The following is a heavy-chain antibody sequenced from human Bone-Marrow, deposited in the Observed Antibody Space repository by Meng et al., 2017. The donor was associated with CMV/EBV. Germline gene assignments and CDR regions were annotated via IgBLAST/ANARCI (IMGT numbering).Heavy chain of an antibody. CDR1: GASFDDYY. Sequence: SETLSLTCAVYGASFDDYYWSWIRQPPGKGLEWIGEINHGGNINYSPSLKSRVTMSVDTSKTQFSLKLSSVTAADTAVYYCVRSRLQAQGHGSTWYVDYWGQGARVTVSS. V-gene: IGHV4-34*01. CDR2: INHGGNI. CDR3: VRSRLQAQGHGSTWYVDY. J-gene: IGHJ4*02. D-gene: IGHD6-13*01.